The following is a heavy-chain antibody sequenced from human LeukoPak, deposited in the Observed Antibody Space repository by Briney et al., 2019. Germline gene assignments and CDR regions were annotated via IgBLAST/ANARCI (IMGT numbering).Heavy chain of an antibody. D-gene: IGHD3-16*02. V-gene: IGHV4-59*08. CDR1: GGSIGTYY. CDR2: IYVTGT. J-gene: IGHJ6*03. CDR3: ARHIGGGIEDMDV. Sequence: PSETLSLTCTVSGGSIGTYYWSWVRQSPGPGLEWIGYIYVTGTRYNPYLQSRVTISVDRSRTQFFLKMTSVTAADTAVYYCARHIGGGIEDMDVWGRGTKVTVSS.